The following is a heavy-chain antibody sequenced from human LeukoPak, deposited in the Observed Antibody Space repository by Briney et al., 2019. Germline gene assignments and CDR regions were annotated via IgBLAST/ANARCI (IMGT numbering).Heavy chain of an antibody. J-gene: IGHJ4*02. Sequence: SETLSLTCTVSGGSISSYYWSWIRQPPGKGLEWVAYISDIGSINYNPSLKSRVTISLDTSKNQFSLKLSSVTAADPAVYYCAGHHPRNTVDFWGQGTLVTVSS. V-gene: IGHV4-59*08. D-gene: IGHD2-8*02. CDR1: GGSISSYY. CDR3: AGHHPRNTVDF. CDR2: ISDIGSI.